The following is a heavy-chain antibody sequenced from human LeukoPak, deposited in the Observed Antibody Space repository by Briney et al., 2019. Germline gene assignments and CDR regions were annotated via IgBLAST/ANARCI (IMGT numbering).Heavy chain of an antibody. V-gene: IGHV3-48*03. CDR2: ISSSGSTI. J-gene: IGHJ5*02. D-gene: IGHD3-3*01. Sequence: GGSLRLSCAASGFTFSSYEMNWVRQAPGKGLEWVSYISSSGSTIYYADSVKGRFTISRDNAKNSLYLQMNSLRAEDTAVYYCARGTRITIFGVVIRRPFDPWGQGTLVTVSS. CDR1: GFTFSSYE. CDR3: ARGTRITIFGVVIRRPFDP.